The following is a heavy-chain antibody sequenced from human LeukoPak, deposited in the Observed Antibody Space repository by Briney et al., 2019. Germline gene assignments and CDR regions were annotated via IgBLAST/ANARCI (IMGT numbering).Heavy chain of an antibody. J-gene: IGHJ4*02. D-gene: IGHD1-1*01. CDR2: IYTSGST. CDR1: GGSISSYY. V-gene: IGHV4-4*07. CDR3: ALAGRGSGRFDY. Sequence: SETLSLTCTVSGGSISSYYWRWIRQRAGKGLEWIGRIYTSGSTNYNPSLKSRVTMSVDTSKNQFSLKLSSVTAADTAVYYCALAGRGSGRFDYWGQGTLVTVSS.